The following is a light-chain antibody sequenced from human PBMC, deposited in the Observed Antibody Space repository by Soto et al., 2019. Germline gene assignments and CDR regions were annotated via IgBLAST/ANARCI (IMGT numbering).Light chain of an antibody. V-gene: IGKV1-39*01. CDR1: QSINYN. J-gene: IGKJ5*01. CDR2: DAS. CDR3: QQSYSTPPT. Sequence: DIQMTQSPSSLSASVGDRVTITCRASQSINYNLNWYQQKPGKAPKLLIYDASSLESGVPSRFSGSGSGTDFTLTISSLQPEDFATYYCQQSYSTPPTFGQGTRLEIK.